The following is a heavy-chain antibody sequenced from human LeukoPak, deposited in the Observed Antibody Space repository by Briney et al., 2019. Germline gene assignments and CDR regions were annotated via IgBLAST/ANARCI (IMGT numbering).Heavy chain of an antibody. Sequence: GGSLRLSCAASGFTFSNAWMSWDRQAPGKGLEWVGRIKSKTDGGTTDYAAPVKGRFTISRDDSKNALYLQMNCLKTEDTAVYYCVGYCSGGNCPNAFDIWGQGTMVTVSS. CDR1: GFTFSNAW. D-gene: IGHD2-15*01. CDR3: VGYCSGGNCPNAFDI. CDR2: IKSKTDGGTT. J-gene: IGHJ3*02. V-gene: IGHV3-15*05.